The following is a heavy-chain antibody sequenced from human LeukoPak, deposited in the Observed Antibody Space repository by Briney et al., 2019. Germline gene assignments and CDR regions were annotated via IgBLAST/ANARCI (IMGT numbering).Heavy chain of an antibody. CDR2: INPNSGGT. D-gene: IGHD3-9*01. V-gene: IGHV1-2*06. CDR1: GYTFTGYY. Sequence: GASVKVSCKASGYTFTGYYMHWLRQAPGQGLEWMGRINPNSGGTNYAQKFQGRVTMTRDTSISTAYMELSRLRSDDTAVYYCARIGGDYDILTGYPTLTDAFDIWGQGTMVTVSS. J-gene: IGHJ3*02. CDR3: ARIGGDYDILTGYPTLTDAFDI.